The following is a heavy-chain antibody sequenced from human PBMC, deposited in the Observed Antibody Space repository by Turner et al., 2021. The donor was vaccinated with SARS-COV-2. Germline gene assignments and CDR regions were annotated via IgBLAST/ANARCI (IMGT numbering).Heavy chain of an antibody. J-gene: IGHJ4*02. D-gene: IGHD2-2*01. CDR3: ARDREDCSSTSCYEAN. CDR1: GFTFSSYA. V-gene: IGHV3-30-3*01. Sequence: QVQLVESGGGVVQPGGSLSLSCAASGFTFSSYAMHWVRQAPGKGLELVAVIAYDGSNKYYADSVKGRFTISRDNSKNTLYLQMNSLRAEDRAVYYCARDREDCSSTSCYEANWGQGTLVTVSS. CDR2: IAYDGSNK.